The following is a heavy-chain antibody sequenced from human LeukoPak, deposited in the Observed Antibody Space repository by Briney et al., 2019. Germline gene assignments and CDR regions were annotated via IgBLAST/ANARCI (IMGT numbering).Heavy chain of an antibody. V-gene: IGHV3-7*03. Sequence: WGSLRLSCAASGFTFSSYAMSWVRQAPGKGLEWVANIKQDGSENYYVDSVKGRFTISRDNAKNSLFLQVNSLRAEDTAVYYCARLLRGARFHGMDVWGQGTTVTVSS. CDR1: GFTFSSYA. CDR2: IKQDGSEN. D-gene: IGHD1-26*01. CDR3: ARLLRGARFHGMDV. J-gene: IGHJ6*02.